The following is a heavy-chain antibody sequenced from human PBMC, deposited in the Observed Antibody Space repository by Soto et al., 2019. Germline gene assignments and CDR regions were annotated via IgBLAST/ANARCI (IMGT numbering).Heavy chain of an antibody. J-gene: IGHJ6*03. CDR1: GGSISSSSQY. CDR2: IFYSGST. Sequence: SETLSLTCTVSGGSISSSSQYWDWIRQPPKKGLEWIGSIFYSGSTYYNPSLKSRVTISVDTSKNQFSLKLTSVTAADTAVYYCASAFLDDDYIWGSYRPDGYYIDVWGKGTTDTVSS. D-gene: IGHD3-16*01. V-gene: IGHV4-39*01. CDR3: ASAFLDDDYIWGSYRPDGYYIDV.